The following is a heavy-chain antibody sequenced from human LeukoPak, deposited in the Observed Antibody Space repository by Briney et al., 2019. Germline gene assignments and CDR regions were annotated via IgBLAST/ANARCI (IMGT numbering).Heavy chain of an antibody. J-gene: IGHJ5*02. CDR2: IYYSGSI. D-gene: IGHD3-22*01. CDR3: ARHRYYYDSSGYYYQP. CDR1: GDSISSYY. V-gene: IGHV4-59*08. Sequence: SETLSLTCTVSGDSISSYYWSWIRQPPGKGLEWIGYIYYSGSIDYNPSLKSRVTISVDTSKNQFSLKVSSVTAADTAVYYCARHRYYYDSSGYYYQPWGQGTLVTVSS.